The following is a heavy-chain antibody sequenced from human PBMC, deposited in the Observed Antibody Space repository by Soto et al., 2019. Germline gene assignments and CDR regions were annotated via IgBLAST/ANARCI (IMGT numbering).Heavy chain of an antibody. CDR2: ISSDGSIK. CDR3: ARARGFSYGSRFDS. V-gene: IGHV3-30-3*01. D-gene: IGHD5-18*01. CDR1: GFTFSTAA. Sequence: QVHLVESGGGVVQPGRSLRLSCAASGFTFSTAAMHWVRQAPGKGLEWVALISSDGSIKYYAGFVKGRFTISRDSSKNAVFLQMNSLKADDTAVHFCARARGFSYGSRFDSWGQGTLVTVSA. J-gene: IGHJ4*02.